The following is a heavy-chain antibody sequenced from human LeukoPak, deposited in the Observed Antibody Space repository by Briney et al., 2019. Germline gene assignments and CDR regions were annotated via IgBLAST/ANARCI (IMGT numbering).Heavy chain of an antibody. CDR2: IYSGGST. CDR1: GFTFSSSA. CDR3: ARDMDYGGNSGTDY. Sequence: QPGGSLRLSCAASGFTFSSSAMSWVRQVPGKGLEWVSVIYSGGSTYYADSVKGRFTISRDNSKNTLYLQMNSLRAEDTAVYYCARDMDYGGNSGTDYWGQGTLVTVSS. D-gene: IGHD4-23*01. J-gene: IGHJ4*02. V-gene: IGHV3-53*01.